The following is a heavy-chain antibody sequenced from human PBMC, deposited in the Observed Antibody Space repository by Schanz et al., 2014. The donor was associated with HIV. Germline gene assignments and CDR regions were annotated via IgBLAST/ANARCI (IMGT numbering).Heavy chain of an antibody. Sequence: QVQLVQSGAEVKKPGSSVKVSCKASGGAFSSYAISWVRQAPGQGLEWMGGIMPILGTANYAQKLQGRVTITADESTSTAYMELSSLRSEDTAVYYCARGIGSTDGSGWYWGDPWGQGTLVTVSS. V-gene: IGHV1-69*01. CDR2: IMPILGTA. CDR1: GGAFSSYA. D-gene: IGHD6-19*01. J-gene: IGHJ5*02. CDR3: ARGIGSTDGSGWYWGDP.